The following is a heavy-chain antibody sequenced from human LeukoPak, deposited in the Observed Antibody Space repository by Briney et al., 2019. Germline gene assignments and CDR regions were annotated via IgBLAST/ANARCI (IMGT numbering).Heavy chain of an antibody. J-gene: IGHJ4*02. Sequence: ASVKVSCKASGYTFTDYYIHWVRQAPGQGLEWMGWINPNSGGTSYAQKFQGRVTMTRDTSISTAYMELSRLRSDDTAMYYCARYRTIAVAGFFDYWGQGTLVTVSS. CDR1: GYTFTDYY. D-gene: IGHD6-19*01. V-gene: IGHV1-2*02. CDR3: ARYRTIAVAGFFDY. CDR2: INPNSGGT.